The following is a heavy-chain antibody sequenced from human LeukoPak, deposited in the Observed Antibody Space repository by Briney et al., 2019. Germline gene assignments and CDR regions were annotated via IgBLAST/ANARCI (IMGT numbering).Heavy chain of an antibody. V-gene: IGHV3-7*01. CDR3: ARGVIIRGRLDP. Sequence: GGSLRLSCAASGFIFRNYWMSWVRQTPGKGLEWVANIKEDGSAKYYVESVKGRFTISRDNAKNSLYLQMSSLRAEDTAVYYCARGVIIRGRLDPWGQGTLVTVSS. CDR2: IKEDGSAK. CDR1: GFIFRNYW. D-gene: IGHD3-16*02. J-gene: IGHJ5*02.